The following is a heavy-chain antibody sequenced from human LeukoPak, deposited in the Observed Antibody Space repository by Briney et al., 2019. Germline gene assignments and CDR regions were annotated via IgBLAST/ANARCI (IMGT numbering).Heavy chain of an antibody. V-gene: IGHV1-69*01. J-gene: IGHJ6*03. Sequence: SVKVSCKASGGTFSSYAISWVRQAPGQGLEWMGGIIPIFGTANYAQKFQGRVTITADESTSTAYMELSSLRSEDTAVYYCARAYASYDILTGLDTDPYYYYYYYMDVWGKGTTVTISS. CDR3: ARAYASYDILTGLDTDPYYYYYYYMDV. D-gene: IGHD3-9*01. CDR1: GGTFSSYA. CDR2: IIPIFGTA.